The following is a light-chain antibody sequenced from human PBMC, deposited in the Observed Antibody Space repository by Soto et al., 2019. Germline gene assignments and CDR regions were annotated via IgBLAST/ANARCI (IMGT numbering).Light chain of an antibody. CDR2: ENN. CDR3: GTWDSGLSAGRV. V-gene: IGLV1-51*02. J-gene: IGLJ3*02. Sequence: QSMLTQPPSVSAAPGQTVTISCSGSSSNIGSNYVSWFQQLPGTAPKLLIYENNKRPSGIPDRFSGSTSGTSATLGITVLQTGDEADYYCGTWDSGLSAGRVFGGGTQLTVL. CDR1: SSNIGSNY.